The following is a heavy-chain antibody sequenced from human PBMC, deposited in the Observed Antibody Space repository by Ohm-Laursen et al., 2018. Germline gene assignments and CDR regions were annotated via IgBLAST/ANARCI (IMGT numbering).Heavy chain of an antibody. CDR2: ISYDGSNK. Sequence: SLRLSCSASAFTFSRFGMHWVRQVPGKGLEWVSLISYDGSNKYYADSVKGRFTISRDNSKNTLFLQVNSLRAEDTAVYYCAKDIYYDRSGDYSYFDSWGQGTLVTVSS. CDR1: AFTFSRFG. V-gene: IGHV3-30*18. CDR3: AKDIYYDRSGDYSYFDS. D-gene: IGHD3-22*01. J-gene: IGHJ4*02.